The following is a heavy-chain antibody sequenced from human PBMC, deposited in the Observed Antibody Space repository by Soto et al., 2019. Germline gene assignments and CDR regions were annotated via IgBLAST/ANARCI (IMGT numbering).Heavy chain of an antibody. Sequence: GASVKVSCKASGYTFTNYGFSWVRPAPGQGLEWMGWISGYNGNTKYAEKFQGRVTMTTDTSTSTAHMELRSLRSDDTAVYYCAKDPYSDPVARSWGQGTLVTVSS. J-gene: IGHJ5*02. D-gene: IGHD2-21*01. CDR1: GYTFTNYG. CDR2: ISGYNGNT. CDR3: AKDPYSDPVARS. V-gene: IGHV1-18*01.